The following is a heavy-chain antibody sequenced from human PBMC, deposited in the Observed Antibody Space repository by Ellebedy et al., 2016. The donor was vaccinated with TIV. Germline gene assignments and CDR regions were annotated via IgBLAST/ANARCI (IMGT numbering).Heavy chain of an antibody. Sequence: GESLKISCTASGFTFGDYAMSWFRQAPGKGLEWVGFIRSKAYGGTTEYAASVKGRFTISRDDSKSIAYLQMNSLKTEDTAVYYGTRDLPGGGMDVWGQGTTVIVSS. J-gene: IGHJ6*02. CDR2: IRSKAYGGTT. CDR3: TRDLPGGGMDV. V-gene: IGHV3-49*03. CDR1: GFTFGDYA. D-gene: IGHD1-14*01.